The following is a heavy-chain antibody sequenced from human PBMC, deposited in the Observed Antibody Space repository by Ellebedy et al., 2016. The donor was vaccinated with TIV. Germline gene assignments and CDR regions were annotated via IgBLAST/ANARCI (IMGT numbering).Heavy chain of an antibody. Sequence: GESLKISCAASGFTVSSNYMSWVRQAPGRGLEWVSTVYSNGGTYYAGSVKGRFTISRDNSKNTLYLQMNSLRAEDTAVYYCAGGISVAGTSLGFWGQGTLVTVSS. J-gene: IGHJ4*02. CDR1: GFTVSSNY. CDR2: VYSNGGT. CDR3: AGGISVAGTSLGF. D-gene: IGHD6-19*01. V-gene: IGHV3-53*01.